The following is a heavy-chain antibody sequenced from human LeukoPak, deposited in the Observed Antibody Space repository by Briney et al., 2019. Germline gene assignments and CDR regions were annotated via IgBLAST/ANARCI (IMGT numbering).Heavy chain of an antibody. D-gene: IGHD1-14*01. J-gene: IGHJ4*02. Sequence: GGSLRLSCAASGFTFSSYAMSWVRQAPGKGLEWVSSISNGNIYILYADSVKGRFTISRDNAKNTLYLQMDSLRAEDTAVYYCTTGIGNYYYYWGQGTLVTVAS. CDR1: GFTFSSYA. V-gene: IGHV3-21*01. CDR3: TTGIGNYYYY. CDR2: ISNGNIYI.